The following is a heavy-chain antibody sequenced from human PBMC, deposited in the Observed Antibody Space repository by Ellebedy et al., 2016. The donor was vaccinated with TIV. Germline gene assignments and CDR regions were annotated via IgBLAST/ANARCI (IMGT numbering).Heavy chain of an antibody. CDR3: ARSAPRVKPDIAAAFELEVDY. Sequence: MPSETLSLTCTVSGGSISSYYWSWIRQPPGKGLEWIGYIYYSGSTNYNPSLKSRVTISVDTSKNQFSLKLSSVTAADTAVYYCARSAPRVKPDIAAAFELEVDYWGQGTLVTVSS. J-gene: IGHJ4*02. CDR2: IYYSGST. D-gene: IGHD6-13*01. V-gene: IGHV4-59*01. CDR1: GGSISSYY.